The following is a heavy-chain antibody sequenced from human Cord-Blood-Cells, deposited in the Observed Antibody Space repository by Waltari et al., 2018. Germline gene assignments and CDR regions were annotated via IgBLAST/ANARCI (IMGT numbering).Heavy chain of an antibody. V-gene: IGHV3-9*01. J-gene: IGHJ2*01. CDR3: AKDMGYGGNSHWYFDL. CDR1: GFTVDDYA. CDR2: ISWNSGSI. Sequence: EVQLVESGGGLVQPGRSLRLSCAASGFTVDDYALHWVRQAPGKGLEWVSGISWNSGSIGYADSVKGRFTISRDNAKNSLYLQMNSLRAEDTALYYCAKDMGYGGNSHWYFDLWGRGTLVTVSS. D-gene: IGHD2-21*02.